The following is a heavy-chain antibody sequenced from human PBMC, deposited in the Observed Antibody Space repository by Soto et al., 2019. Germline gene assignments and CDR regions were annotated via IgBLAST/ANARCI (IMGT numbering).Heavy chain of an antibody. CDR2: LIHTARA. D-gene: IGHD2-15*01. CDR3: AEQSFTVAEATSRTDNCFDP. CDR1: AGSINGPSNY. V-gene: IGHV4-39*01. Sequence: PKQTRPLTRTLSAGSINGPSNYCGCVRHAPGKGLEWIGGLIHTARAYYAPSLKGRVTISDDTSKNQCSLTLSSLTAADTAVYFCAEQSFTVAEATSRTDNCFDPLPAGTLITVSS. J-gene: IGHJ5*02.